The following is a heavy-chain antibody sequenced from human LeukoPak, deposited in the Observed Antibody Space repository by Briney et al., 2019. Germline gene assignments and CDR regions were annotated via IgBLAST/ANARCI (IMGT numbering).Heavy chain of an antibody. J-gene: IGHJ4*02. D-gene: IGHD3-22*01. Sequence: GGSLRLSCAASGFTFDDYGMSWVRQAPGKGLEWVSGINWNGGSTGYADSVKGRFTISRDNAKNSLYLQMNSLRAEDTALYYCAKDMGIVVVPVGFDYWGQGTLVTVSS. CDR2: INWNGGST. V-gene: IGHV3-20*04. CDR3: AKDMGIVVVPVGFDY. CDR1: GFTFDDYG.